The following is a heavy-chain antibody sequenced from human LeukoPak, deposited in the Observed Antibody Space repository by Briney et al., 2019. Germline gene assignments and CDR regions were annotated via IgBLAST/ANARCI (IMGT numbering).Heavy chain of an antibody. CDR3: ARGRYVTTRGGAAAGFLDY. D-gene: IGHD6-13*01. CDR2: INHGGST. J-gene: IGHJ4*02. V-gene: IGHV4-34*01. Sequence: SETLSLTCAVSGGSFSGHYWNWIRQPPGKGLEWIGEINHGGSTNYNPSLKSRVTISVDTSQNQFSLRLSSVTAADTAVYYCARGRYVTTRGGAAAGFLDYWGQGTLVTVST. CDR1: GGSFSGHY.